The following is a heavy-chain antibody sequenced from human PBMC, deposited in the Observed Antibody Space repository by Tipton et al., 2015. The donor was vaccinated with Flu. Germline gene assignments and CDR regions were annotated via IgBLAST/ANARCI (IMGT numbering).Heavy chain of an antibody. V-gene: IGHV4-59*01. D-gene: IGHD2-21*02. Sequence: GLVKPSETLSLTCTVSGGSISSYYWSWIRQPPGKGLEWIGYIYDSASTNYNPSLKSRVTISVDTSKKQFSLKFSSVTAADTAVYYCARESRGAWGYYFDYWGQGTLVTVSS. J-gene: IGHJ4*02. CDR3: ARESRGAWGYYFDY. CDR2: IYDSAST. CDR1: GGSISSYY.